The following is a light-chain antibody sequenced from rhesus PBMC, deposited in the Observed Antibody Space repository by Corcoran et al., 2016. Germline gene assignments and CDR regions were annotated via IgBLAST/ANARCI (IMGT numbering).Light chain of an antibody. CDR1: SSDIGGYNY. V-gene: IGLV2-32*02. CDR2: EVS. J-gene: IGLJ1*01. Sequence: QAALTQPRSVSGSPGQSVTISCTGTSSDIGGYNYVSWYQQHPGTAPKLMIYEVSKRPSGVSDRISGSKSGNMASLTISGLQAEDEADYYCSSYAGSNTYIFGAGTRLTVL. CDR3: SSYAGSNTYI.